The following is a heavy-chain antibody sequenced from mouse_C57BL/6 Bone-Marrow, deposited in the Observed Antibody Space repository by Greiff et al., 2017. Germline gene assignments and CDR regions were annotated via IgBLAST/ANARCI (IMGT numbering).Heavy chain of an antibody. V-gene: IGHV14-4*01. D-gene: IGHD2-2*01. CDR1: GFNIKDDY. Sequence: EVQVVESGVELVRPGASVKLSCTASGFNIKDDYMHWVKQRPEQGLEWIGWIDPENGDTEYASKFQGKATITADTSSNTAYLQLSSLTSEDTAVYYCTTMVTGWGQGTTLTVSS. CDR3: TTMVTG. CDR2: IDPENGDT. J-gene: IGHJ2*01.